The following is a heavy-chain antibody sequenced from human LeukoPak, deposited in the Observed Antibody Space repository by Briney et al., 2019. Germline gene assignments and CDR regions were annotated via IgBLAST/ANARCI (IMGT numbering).Heavy chain of an antibody. CDR1: GYTFTGYY. V-gene: IGHV1-2*02. D-gene: IGHD1-26*01. Sequence: ASVTLSCKASGYTFTGYYILWVRQAPAQGLERKGWVNANSSGTNYAQKYQVRVTMTRDTSITTAYMELSRLRPDDTAVYYCARHVEWELLYWGQGTLVTVSS. J-gene: IGHJ4*02. CDR3: ARHVEWELLY. CDR2: VNANSSGT.